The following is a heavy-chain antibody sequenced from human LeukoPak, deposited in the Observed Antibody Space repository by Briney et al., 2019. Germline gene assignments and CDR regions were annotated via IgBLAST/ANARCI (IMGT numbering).Heavy chain of an antibody. CDR2: ISGSGGST. Sequence: PGGSLRLSCAASGFTFSSSAMSWVRQAPGKGLEWVSAISGSGGSTYYADSVKGRFTISRDNSKNTLYLQMNSLRAEDTAVYYCAKEGGYSGYDFSPDNWFDPWGQGTLVTVSS. CDR3: AKEGGYSGYDFSPDNWFDP. CDR1: GFTFSSSA. D-gene: IGHD5-12*01. V-gene: IGHV3-23*01. J-gene: IGHJ5*02.